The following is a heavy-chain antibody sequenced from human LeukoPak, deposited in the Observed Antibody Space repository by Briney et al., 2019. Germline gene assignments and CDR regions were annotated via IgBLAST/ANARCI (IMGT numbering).Heavy chain of an antibody. V-gene: IGHV1-18*01. CDR3: ARDYKYYYDSSGYYYLNLGAFDI. CDR1: GYTFTSYG. J-gene: IGHJ3*02. Sequence: GASVKVSCKASGYTFTSYGISWVRQAPGQGLEWMGWISAYNGNTNYAQKLQGRVTMTTDTSTSTAYMELRSLRSDDTAVYYCARDYKYYYDSSGYYYLNLGAFDIWGQGTMVTVSS. CDR2: ISAYNGNT. D-gene: IGHD3-22*01.